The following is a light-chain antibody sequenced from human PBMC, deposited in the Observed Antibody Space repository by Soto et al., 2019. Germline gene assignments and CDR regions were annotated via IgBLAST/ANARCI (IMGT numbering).Light chain of an antibody. V-gene: IGKV3-15*01. CDR1: QSISAN. J-gene: IGKJ1*01. CDR2: GAS. CDR3: QQYNYYAT. Sequence: EIVMTQSPATLSVSPGDRATLSCRASQSISANLAWYQQKPGQTPRLLIYGASTRATGVPARFSGSGSGTEFTLTISSLQPDDFATYYCQQYNYYATFGQGTKVDIK.